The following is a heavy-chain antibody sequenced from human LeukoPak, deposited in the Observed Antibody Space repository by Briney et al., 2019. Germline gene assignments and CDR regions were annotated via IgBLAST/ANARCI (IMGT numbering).Heavy chain of an antibody. J-gene: IGHJ4*02. CDR2: INPNSGGT. CDR1: GYTFTGYY. CDR3: ARGRVLRVVPAAIVY. D-gene: IGHD2-2*01. V-gene: IGHV1-2*02. Sequence: ASVKVSCKASGYTFTGYYMHWVRQAPGQGLEWMGWINPNSGGTNYAQKCQGRVTMTRDTSISTAYMELSRLRSDDTAVYYCARGRVLRVVPAAIVYWGQGTLVTVSS.